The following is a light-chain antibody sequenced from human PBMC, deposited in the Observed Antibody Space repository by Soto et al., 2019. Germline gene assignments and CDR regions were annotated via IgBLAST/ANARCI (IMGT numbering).Light chain of an antibody. V-gene: IGKV1-6*01. CDR3: LQDHDDSWT. CDR2: AAS. CDR1: QDIGSD. Sequence: IQMTQSPSSLSASVGDRVTITCQASQDIGSDLSWYQQKPGKAPTLLIYAASNLQSGVPSRFRGSRSGTEFTLTVSSLQPEDFATYYCLQDHDDSWTFGQGTKVDIK. J-gene: IGKJ1*01.